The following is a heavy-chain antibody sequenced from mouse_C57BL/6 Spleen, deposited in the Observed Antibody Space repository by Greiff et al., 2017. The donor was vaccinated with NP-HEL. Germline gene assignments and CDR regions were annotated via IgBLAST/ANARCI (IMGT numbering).Heavy chain of an antibody. V-gene: IGHV1-26*01. CDR3: ARRWLRRGAWFAY. J-gene: IGHJ3*01. Sequence: EVQLQQSGPELVKPGASVKISCKASGYTFTDYYMNWVKQSHGKSLEWIGDINPNNGGTSYNQKFKGKATLTVDKSSSTAYMELRSLTSEDSAVYYCARRWLRRGAWFAYWGQGTLVTVSA. CDR1: GYTFTDYY. CDR2: INPNNGGT. D-gene: IGHD2-2*01.